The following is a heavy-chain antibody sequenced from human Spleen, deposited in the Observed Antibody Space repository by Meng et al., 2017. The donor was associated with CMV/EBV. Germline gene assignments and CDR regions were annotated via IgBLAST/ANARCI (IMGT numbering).Heavy chain of an antibody. Sequence: SETLSLTCTVSAGSISSYYWSWIRQPPGKGLEWIGYIYYSGSTYYNPSLKSRVTISGDTSKNQFSLQLSSVTAADTAVYYCASRMGFGELFDFWGQGTLVTVSS. V-gene: IGHV4-59*01. CDR2: IYYSGST. CDR3: ASRMGFGELFDF. CDR1: AGSISSYY. D-gene: IGHD3-10*01. J-gene: IGHJ4*02.